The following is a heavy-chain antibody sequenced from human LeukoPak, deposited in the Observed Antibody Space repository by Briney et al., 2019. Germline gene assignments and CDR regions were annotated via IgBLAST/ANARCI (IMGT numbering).Heavy chain of an antibody. CDR2: IKSKTGGGTT. CDR1: GFTFSNAW. J-gene: IGHJ5*02. Sequence: GGSLRLSCAASGFTFSNAWMSWVRQAPGKGLEWVGRIKSKTGGGTTDYDPPVKGRFTISRDDSKSTLYLQMNSLKTGDSAVYYCTSLRTTSGQGTLVTASS. V-gene: IGHV3-15*01. D-gene: IGHD1-7*01. CDR3: TSLRTT.